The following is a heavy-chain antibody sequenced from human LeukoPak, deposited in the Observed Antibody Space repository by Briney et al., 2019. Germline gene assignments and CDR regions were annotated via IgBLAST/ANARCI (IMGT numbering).Heavy chain of an antibody. CDR1: GYTFTSYY. Sequence: ASVKVSCKASGYTFTSYYMHWVRQAPGQGLEWMGWISAYNGNTNYAQKLQGRVTMTTDTSTSTAYMELRSLRSDDTAVYYCARSDTIFGVPDCWGQGTLVTVSS. D-gene: IGHD3-3*01. CDR2: ISAYNGNT. V-gene: IGHV1-18*04. J-gene: IGHJ4*02. CDR3: ARSDTIFGVPDC.